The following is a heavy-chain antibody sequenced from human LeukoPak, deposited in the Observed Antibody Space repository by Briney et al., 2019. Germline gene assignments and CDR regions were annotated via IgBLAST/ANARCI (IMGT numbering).Heavy chain of an antibody. D-gene: IGHD5-24*01. V-gene: IGHV1-69*13. CDR1: GGTFSSYA. CDR2: IIPIFGTA. J-gene: IGHJ3*02. CDR3: ARVRDGYNDAYDI. Sequence: SVKVSCKASGGTFSSYAISWVRQAPGQGLEWMGGIIPIFGTANYAQKFQGRVTITADESTSTAYMELSSLRSEDTAVYYCARVRDGYNDAYDIWGQGTMVTVTS.